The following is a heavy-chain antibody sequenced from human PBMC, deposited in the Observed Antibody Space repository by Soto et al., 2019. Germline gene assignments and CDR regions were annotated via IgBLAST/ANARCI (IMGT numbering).Heavy chain of an antibody. CDR1: GYTFTSYA. CDR2: INAGNGNT. Sequence: ASVKVSCKASGYTFTSYAMHWVRQAPGQRLKWMGWINAGNGNTKYSQKFQGRVTITRDTSASTAYMELSSLRSEDTAVYYCARGDGYDFWSGYHFDYWGQGTLVTVSS. CDR3: ARGDGYDFWSGYHFDY. D-gene: IGHD3-3*01. J-gene: IGHJ4*02. V-gene: IGHV1-3*01.